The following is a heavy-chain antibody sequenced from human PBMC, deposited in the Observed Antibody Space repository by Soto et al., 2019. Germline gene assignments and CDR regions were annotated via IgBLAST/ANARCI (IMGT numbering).Heavy chain of an antibody. CDR3: AKDGPVPDSSGYYYDYYYGMDV. D-gene: IGHD3-22*01. CDR2: ISGSGGST. CDR1: GFTFSSYA. Sequence: EVQLLESGGGLVQPGGSLRLSCAASGFTFSSYAMSWVRQAPGKGLEWVSAISGSGGSTYYADSVKGRFTISRDNSKNTLDLQMNSLRAEETAVYYCAKDGPVPDSSGYYYDYYYGMDVWGQGTTVPVSS. J-gene: IGHJ6*02. V-gene: IGHV3-23*01.